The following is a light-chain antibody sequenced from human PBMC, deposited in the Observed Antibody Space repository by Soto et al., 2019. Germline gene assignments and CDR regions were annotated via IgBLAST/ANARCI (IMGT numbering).Light chain of an antibody. CDR2: EVN. J-gene: IGLJ1*01. V-gene: IGLV2-14*01. CDR1: SSDIGAYNF. CDR3: FSYTTSTTYV. Sequence: QSALAQPASVSFSPGQSITFSCSGTSSDIGAYNFVSWYQQHPGKAPKLMIFEVNNRPSGVSNRFSGSKSGSTASLTISDLQPEDEAEYYCFSYTTSTTYVFGSGTKVTV.